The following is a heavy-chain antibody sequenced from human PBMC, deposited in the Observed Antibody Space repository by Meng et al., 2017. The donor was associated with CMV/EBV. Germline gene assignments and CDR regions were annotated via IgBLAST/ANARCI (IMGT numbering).Heavy chain of an antibody. CDR3: ARLRAAAGLYYYYGMVV. D-gene: IGHD6-13*01. CDR1: GCSISSYY. Sequence: SETLSLTCTASGCSISSYYWSWIRQPPGKGLEWIGYIYYSGSTNYNPSLKSRVTITLDTSNNQSYLKLISVTAADTAVYYCARLRAAAGLYYYYGMVVWGQGTTVTVSS. J-gene: IGHJ6*02. V-gene: IGHV4-59*01. CDR2: IYYSGST.